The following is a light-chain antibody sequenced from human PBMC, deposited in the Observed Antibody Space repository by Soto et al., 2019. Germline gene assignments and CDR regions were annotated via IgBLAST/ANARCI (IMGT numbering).Light chain of an antibody. Sequence: IVLAQFPATLSVSPGETATLTCRAIQSLSSNLAWYQQRRGQAPRLLMFDTSTRASGTPARFSGSGSGTEFTLTIASLQSEDFAFYYCQQRNSWPPAFTFGQGTRRENK. V-gene: IGKV3-15*01. J-gene: IGKJ5*01. CDR2: DTS. CDR3: QQRNSWPPAFT. CDR1: QSLSSN.